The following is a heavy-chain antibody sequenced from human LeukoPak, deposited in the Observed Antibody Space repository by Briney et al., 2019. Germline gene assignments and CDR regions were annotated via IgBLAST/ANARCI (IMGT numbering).Heavy chain of an antibody. CDR3: ARDRGQGTYFDY. D-gene: IGHD3-10*01. CDR2: ITSTSTYI. Sequence: GGSLRLSCAASGFTFSSYRMNWVRQAPGKGLEWVSSITSTSTYIYYADSVKGRFTISRDNAKNSLYLQMNSLRAEDTAVYYCARDRGQGTYFDYWGQGTLVTVSS. CDR1: GFTFSSYR. J-gene: IGHJ4*02. V-gene: IGHV3-21*01.